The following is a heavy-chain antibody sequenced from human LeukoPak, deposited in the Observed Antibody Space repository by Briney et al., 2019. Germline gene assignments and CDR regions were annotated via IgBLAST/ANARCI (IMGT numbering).Heavy chain of an antibody. CDR2: ISVSGDGT. V-gene: IGHV3-23*01. J-gene: IGHJ2*01. CDR1: GFMFSTND. Sequence: GGSLRLSCAASGFMFSTNDMSWVRPAPGKGLEWVSAISVSGDGTTYADSVKGRFTISRDNSKNTLYLQMNSLRAEDTAVYYCAKAVGQWSFDLWGRGALVTVSS. CDR3: AKAVGQWSFDL.